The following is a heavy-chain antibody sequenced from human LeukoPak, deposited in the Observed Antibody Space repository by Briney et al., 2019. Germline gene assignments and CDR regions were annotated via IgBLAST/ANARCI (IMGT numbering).Heavy chain of an antibody. D-gene: IGHD1-26*01. Sequence: SEPLSLTCTVSGGSISSYYWSWIRQPAGKGLEWIGRIYTSGSTNYNPSLKSRVTMSVDTSKNQFYLKLSSVTAADTAVYYCARALWEPESDYYYYYMDVWGKGTTVTVSS. V-gene: IGHV4-4*07. CDR3: ARALWEPESDYYYYYMDV. CDR1: GGSISSYY. CDR2: IYTSGST. J-gene: IGHJ6*03.